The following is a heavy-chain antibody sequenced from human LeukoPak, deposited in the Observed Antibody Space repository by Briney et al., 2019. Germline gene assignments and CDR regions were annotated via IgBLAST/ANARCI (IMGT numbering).Heavy chain of an antibody. CDR2: ISYDGSNK. Sequence: GGSLRLSCAASGITFSSYGMHWVRQAPGKGLEWVAVISYDGSNKYYADSVKGRFTISRDNSKNTLYLQMNSLRAEDTAVYYCAKDSDSSSWYFGTRRDYYGMDVWGQGTTVTVSS. CDR1: GITFSSYG. D-gene: IGHD6-13*01. CDR3: AKDSDSSSWYFGTRRDYYGMDV. J-gene: IGHJ6*02. V-gene: IGHV3-30*18.